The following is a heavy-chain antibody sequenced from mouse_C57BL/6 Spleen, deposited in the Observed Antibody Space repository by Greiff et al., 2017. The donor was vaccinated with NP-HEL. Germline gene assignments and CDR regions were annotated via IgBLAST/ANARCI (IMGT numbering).Heavy chain of an antibody. J-gene: IGHJ4*01. V-gene: IGHV1-15*01. CDR2: IDPETGGT. D-gene: IGHD2-4*01. Sequence: VQLQQSGAELVRPGASVTLSCKASGYTFTDYEMHWVKQTPVHGLEWIGAIDPETGGTAYNQKFKGKAILTADKSSSTAYMELRSLTSEDSAVYYCTTYDYDGHYAMDYWGQGTSVTVSS. CDR1: GYTFTDYE. CDR3: TTYDYDGHYAMDY.